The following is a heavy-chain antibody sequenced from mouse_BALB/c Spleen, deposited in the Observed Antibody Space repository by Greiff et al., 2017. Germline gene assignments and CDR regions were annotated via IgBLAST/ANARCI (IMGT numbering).Heavy chain of an antibody. CDR3: ARGGDYDGCAY. J-gene: IGHJ3*01. CDR2: VNPNNGGT. Sequence: VQLKESGPDLVKPGASVKLSSKASVSPFPGSSMTWLKQSHGKSLEWIGRVNPNNGGTSYNQKFKGKAILTVDKSSSTAYMELRSLTSEDSAVYYCARGGDYDGCAYWGQGTLVTVSA. D-gene: IGHD2-4*01. V-gene: IGHV1-26*01. CDR1: VSPFPGSS.